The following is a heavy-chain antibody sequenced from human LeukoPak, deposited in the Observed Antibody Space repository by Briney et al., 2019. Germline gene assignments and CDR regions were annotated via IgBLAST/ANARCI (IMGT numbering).Heavy chain of an antibody. D-gene: IGHD2-2*02. J-gene: IGHJ6*03. CDR2: MNPNSGNT. CDR3: ARLGYCSSTSCYTANHYYYYYMDV. V-gene: IGHV1-8*03. CDR1: GYTFTSYD. Sequence: EASVKVSCKASGYTFTSYDINWVRQATGQGLEWMGWMNPNSGNTGYAQKFQGRVTITRNTSISTAYMELSSLRSEDTAVYYCARLGYCSSTSCYTANHYYYYYMDVWGKGTTVTVSS.